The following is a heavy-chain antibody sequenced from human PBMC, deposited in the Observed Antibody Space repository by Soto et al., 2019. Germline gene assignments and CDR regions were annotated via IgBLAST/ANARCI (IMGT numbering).Heavy chain of an antibody. Sequence: PGESLKISCMGSGYKVSTWHNFTSYWIAWVRQMPGKGLEWMGIIYPGDSDTRYSPSFQGQVTISADKSISTAYLQWSSLKASDTAMYYCARLAYSNQHDYYYYGMDVWGQGTTVTVSS. D-gene: IGHD4-4*01. J-gene: IGHJ6*02. CDR1: GYKVSTWHNFTSYW. CDR2: IYPGDSDT. CDR3: ARLAYSNQHDYYYYGMDV. V-gene: IGHV5-51*01.